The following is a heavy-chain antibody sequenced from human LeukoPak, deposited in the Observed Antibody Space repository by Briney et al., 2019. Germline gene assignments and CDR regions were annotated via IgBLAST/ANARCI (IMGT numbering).Heavy chain of an antibody. J-gene: IGHJ4*02. D-gene: IGHD5/OR15-5a*01. CDR1: GYSIRSGHY. Sequence: PSETLSLTCTVSGYSIRSGHYWGWIRQPPEKGLEWIGSFSQGGITYYNPSLRSRATISVDTSKNRFSLNLSSVTAADTAMYYCARGVSTIIAAFDYWGQGNMVTVSS. CDR2: FSQGGIT. CDR3: ARGVSTIIAAFDY. V-gene: IGHV4-38-2*02.